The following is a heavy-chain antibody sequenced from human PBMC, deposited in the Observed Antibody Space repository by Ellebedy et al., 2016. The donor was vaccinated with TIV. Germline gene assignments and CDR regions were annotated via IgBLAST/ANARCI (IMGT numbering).Heavy chain of an antibody. J-gene: IGHJ6*02. D-gene: IGHD3-10*01. V-gene: IGHV1-18*01. CDR2: ISAYNGNT. CDR1: GYTFTSYG. CDR3: AREEERYYYDSGSYRPKYYYYYYGMDV. Sequence: ASVKVSCXASGYTFTSYGISWVRQAPGQGLEWMGWISAYNGNTNYAQKLQGRVTMTTDTSTSTAYMELRSLRSDDTAVYYCAREEERYYYDSGSYRPKYYYYYYGMDVWGQGTTVTVSS.